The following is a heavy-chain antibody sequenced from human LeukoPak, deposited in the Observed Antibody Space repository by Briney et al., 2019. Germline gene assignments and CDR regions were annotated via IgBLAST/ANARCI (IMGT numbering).Heavy chain of an antibody. CDR3: ARDQQLWPYYFDY. D-gene: IGHD5-18*01. CDR1: GFTFNVFS. Sequence: GGSLRLSCAASGFTFNVFSMNWIRQAPGKGLEWVSSISSSSSYIYYADSVKGRFTISRDNAKNSLYLQMNSLRAEDTAVYYCARDQQLWPYYFDYWGQGTLVTVSS. J-gene: IGHJ4*02. V-gene: IGHV3-21*01. CDR2: ISSSSSYI.